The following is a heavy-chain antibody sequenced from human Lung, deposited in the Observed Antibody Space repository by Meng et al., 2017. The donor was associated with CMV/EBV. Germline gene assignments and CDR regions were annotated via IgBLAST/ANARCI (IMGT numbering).Heavy chain of an antibody. Sequence: AXVXVSXXASGYTFTYRYLHWVRQAPGQGLEWMGWINPNSGGTNYAQKFQGRVTMTRDTSISTAYMELSRLRSDDTAVYYCARGGCSSTSCYVSWFDPWGQGTXVTVSS. CDR3: ARGGCSSTSCYVSWFDP. D-gene: IGHD2-2*01. CDR1: GYTFTYRY. CDR2: INPNSGGT. J-gene: IGHJ5*02. V-gene: IGHV1-2*02.